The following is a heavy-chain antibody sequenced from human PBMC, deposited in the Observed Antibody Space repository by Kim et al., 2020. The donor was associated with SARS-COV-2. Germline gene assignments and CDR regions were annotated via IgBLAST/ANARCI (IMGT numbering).Heavy chain of an antibody. V-gene: IGHV3-13*01. Sequence: GGSLRLSCAASGFTFSTSDMHWVRQATGKGLEWVSAIGTAGDTYYPGSVKGRFTISRENAKNSLYLQMNSLRAGDTALYYCARGLGGTYYYGMDVWCQGT. D-gene: IGHD3-16*01. CDR1: GFTFSTSD. CDR2: IGTAGDT. J-gene: IGHJ6*02. CDR3: ARGLGGTYYYGMDV.